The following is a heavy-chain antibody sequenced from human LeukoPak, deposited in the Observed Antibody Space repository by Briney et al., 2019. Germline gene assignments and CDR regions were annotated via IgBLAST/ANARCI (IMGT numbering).Heavy chain of an antibody. CDR3: ARAVRTYDSSGDYLDAFDI. V-gene: IGHV3-30*03. J-gene: IGHJ3*02. Sequence: GGSLRLSCAASGFTFSSYGMHWVRQAPGKGLEWVTVISYDGNNKHYADSVKGRFTISRDNSKNTLYLQMKSLRAEDTAVYYCARAVRTYDSSGDYLDAFDIWGQGTMVTVSS. CDR2: ISYDGNNK. D-gene: IGHD3-22*01. CDR1: GFTFSSYG.